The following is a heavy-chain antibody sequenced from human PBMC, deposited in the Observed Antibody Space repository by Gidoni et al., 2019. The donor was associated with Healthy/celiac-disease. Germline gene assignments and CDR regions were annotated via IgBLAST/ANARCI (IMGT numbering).Heavy chain of an antibody. Sequence: EVQLVESGGGLVQPGGSLRLSCAASGFTFSSYSMNWVRQAPGKGLEWVSYISSSSSTIYYADSVKGRFTISRDNAKNSLYLQMNSLRAEDTAVYYCARDGTAMAHNWFDPWGQGTLVTVSS. CDR2: ISSSSSTI. J-gene: IGHJ5*02. V-gene: IGHV3-48*04. D-gene: IGHD5-18*01. CDR3: ARDGTAMAHNWFDP. CDR1: GFTFSSYS.